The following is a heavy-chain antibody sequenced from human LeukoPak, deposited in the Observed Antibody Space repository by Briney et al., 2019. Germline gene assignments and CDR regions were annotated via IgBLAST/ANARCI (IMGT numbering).Heavy chain of an antibody. CDR2: IIPIFGTA. CDR3: ARTIRYFDWFHY. CDR1: GGTFSSYA. D-gene: IGHD3-9*01. Sequence: ASVKVSCKASGGTFSSYAISWARQAPGQGLEWMGRIIPIFGTANYAQKFQGRVTITTDESTSTAYMELSSLRSEDTAVYYCARTIRYFDWFHYWGQGTLVTVSS. V-gene: IGHV1-69*05. J-gene: IGHJ4*02.